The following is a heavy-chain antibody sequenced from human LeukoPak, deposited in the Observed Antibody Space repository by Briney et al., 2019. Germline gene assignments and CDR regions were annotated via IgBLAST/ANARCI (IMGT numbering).Heavy chain of an antibody. D-gene: IGHD3-22*01. Sequence: ASVNVSFKPSVYTVTAYYMHWVSQAPGQGLEGMGWSNPKSGGTNYAQKLQGRGNMKRDTTRKKAYMELSSRRAEDTAVYYCVRGDYYDRGVYYYDWGQGTLVTVSS. CDR2: SNPKSGGT. J-gene: IGHJ4*02. CDR3: VRGDYYDRGVYYYD. CDR1: VYTVTAYY. V-gene: IGHV1-2*02.